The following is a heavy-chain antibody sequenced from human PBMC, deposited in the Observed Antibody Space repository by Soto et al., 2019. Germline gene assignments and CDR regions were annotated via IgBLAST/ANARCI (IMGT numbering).Heavy chain of an antibody. J-gene: IGHJ3*02. CDR2: ISGSGGST. CDR1: GFTFSSYA. V-gene: IGHV3-23*01. Sequence: EVQLLESGGGLVQPGGSLRLSCAASGFTFSSYAMSWVRQAPGKGLEWVSAISGSGGSTYYADSVKGRFTISRDNSKKTLYLQRNSRRAEDTAVYYCAKVIVVVVAATNDAFDIWGQGTMVTVSS. D-gene: IGHD2-15*01. CDR3: AKVIVVVVAATNDAFDI.